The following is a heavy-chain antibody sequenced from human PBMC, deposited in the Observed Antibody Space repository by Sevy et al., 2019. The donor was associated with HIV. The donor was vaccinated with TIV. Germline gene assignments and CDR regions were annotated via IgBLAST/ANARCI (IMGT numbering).Heavy chain of an antibody. CDR3: ARRYFDL. J-gene: IGHJ4*02. CDR2: INQDGSEM. Sequence: GGSLRLSCKASGFSFTDFLMQWVRQVPGKGPEWVANINQDGSEMYYVDSVKGRFTISRGNAESALYLQMHGLRAEDAATYFCARRYFDLWGQGTVVTVSS. V-gene: IGHV3-7*01. CDR1: GFSFTDFL.